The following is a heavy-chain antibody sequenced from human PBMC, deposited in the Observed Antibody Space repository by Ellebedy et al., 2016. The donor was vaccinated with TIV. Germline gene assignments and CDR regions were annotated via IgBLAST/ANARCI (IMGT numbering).Heavy chain of an antibody. Sequence: SETLSLTCTVSGGSVSSGSYYWGWIRQPPGKGLEWIGSIYYSGSTYYNSSLKSRVTISVDTSKNQFSLKLSSVTAADTAVYYCGFAYYYYYGMDVWGQGTTVTVSS. CDR1: GGSVSSGSYY. CDR3: GFAYYYYYGMDV. D-gene: IGHD3-3*01. J-gene: IGHJ6*02. V-gene: IGHV4-39*01. CDR2: IYYSGST.